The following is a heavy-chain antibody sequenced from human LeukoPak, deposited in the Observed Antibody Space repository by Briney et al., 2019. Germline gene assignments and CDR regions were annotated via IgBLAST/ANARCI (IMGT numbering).Heavy chain of an antibody. CDR3: ARDSRGEMATIWFDP. D-gene: IGHD5-24*01. J-gene: IGHJ5*02. CDR2: IIPIFGTA. V-gene: IGHV1-69*06. CDR1: GGTFSSYA. Sequence: LVASVKVSCKASGGTFSSYAISWVRQAPGQGLEWMGGIIPIFGTANYAQKFQGRVTITADKSTSTAYMELSSLRSEDTAVYYCARDSRGEMATIWFDPWGQGTLVTVSS.